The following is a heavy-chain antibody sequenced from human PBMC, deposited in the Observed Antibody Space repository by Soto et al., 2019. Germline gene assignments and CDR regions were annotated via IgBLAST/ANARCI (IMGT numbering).Heavy chain of an antibody. CDR2: ISGGADST. Sequence: EVELLESGGDLVQPGGSLRLSCAASGFTFLNYGMSWVRQAPGKGPEWVSSISGGADSTYYADSVKGRFTISRDSSTNTLSLEMTEVRHKDTPIHGCAKVRYTAAIRKHGWFDLWGRGTLVTVSS. V-gene: IGHV3-23*01. D-gene: IGHD2-15*01. CDR3: AKVRYTAAIRKHGWFDL. J-gene: IGHJ2*01. CDR1: GFTFLNYG.